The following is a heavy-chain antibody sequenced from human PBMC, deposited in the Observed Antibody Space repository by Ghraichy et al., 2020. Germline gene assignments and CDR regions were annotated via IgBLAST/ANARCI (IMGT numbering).Heavy chain of an antibody. CDR2: ILASGGTT. CDR1: GFTFSSNA. V-gene: IGHV3-23*01. J-gene: IGHJ5*02. CDR3: AKTIVGTTRWFDP. Sequence: LSLTCAASGFTFSSNAMSWVRQAPGKGLEWVSVILASGGTTNYADSVKGRFTISRDNSKNTLSLQMNSLRAEDTAVYYCAKTIVGTTRWFDPWGQGTLVTVSS. D-gene: IGHD1-26*01.